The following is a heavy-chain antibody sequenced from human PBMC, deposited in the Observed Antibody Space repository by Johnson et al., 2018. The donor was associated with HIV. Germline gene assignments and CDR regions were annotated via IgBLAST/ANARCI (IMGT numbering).Heavy chain of an antibody. J-gene: IGHJ3*02. CDR2: INWNGGST. Sequence: QLVESGGGLVQPGRSLRLSCAASGFTFDDYAMHWVRQAPGKGLEWVSGINWNGGSTGYADSVKGRFTISRDNAKNSLYLQMNSLRAEDTALYYCARDGPRGSYGAFDIWGQGTMVTVSS. V-gene: IGHV3-9*01. CDR3: ARDGPRGSYGAFDI. D-gene: IGHD1-26*01. CDR1: GFTFDDYA.